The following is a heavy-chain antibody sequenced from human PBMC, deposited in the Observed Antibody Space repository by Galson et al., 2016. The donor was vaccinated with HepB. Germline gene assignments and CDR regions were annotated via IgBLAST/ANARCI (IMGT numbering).Heavy chain of an antibody. CDR2: IKQDGGEK. J-gene: IGHJ4*02. CDR3: VNYHDSSGYYAFDS. Sequence: SLRLSCAASGFSFSRYWMSWVRQAPGKGLEWVGNIKQDGGEKNYVDSVKGRFTMSRDNAKNSLYLQMDSLRVEDTAVYYCVNYHDSSGYYAFDSWGQGTLVTVSS. D-gene: IGHD3-22*01. CDR1: GFSFSRYW. V-gene: IGHV3-7*03.